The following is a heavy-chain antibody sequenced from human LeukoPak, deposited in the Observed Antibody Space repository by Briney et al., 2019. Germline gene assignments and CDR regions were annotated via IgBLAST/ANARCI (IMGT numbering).Heavy chain of an antibody. V-gene: IGHV1-2*02. Sequence: ASVTVSCKASGYTFTGYYMHWVRQAPGQGLEWMGWINPNSGGTNYAQKFQGRVTMTRDTSISTAYMELSRLRSDDTAVYYCATRSGYDDEFDYWGQGTLVTVSS. CDR1: GYTFTGYY. D-gene: IGHD5-12*01. CDR2: INPNSGGT. J-gene: IGHJ4*02. CDR3: ATRSGYDDEFDY.